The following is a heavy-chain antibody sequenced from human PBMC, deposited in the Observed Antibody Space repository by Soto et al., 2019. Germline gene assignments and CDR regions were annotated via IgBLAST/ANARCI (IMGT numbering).Heavy chain of an antibody. J-gene: IGHJ4*02. Sequence: QVQLVQSGAEVKKTGSSVKVSCTASGGTFNFYSISWVRQAPGQGLEWVGRVIPMVGMSEYAQKFQGRVTITADKCRSTAYMNLRSLRSEDTAVYYLATNYGSGSAHFDYWGQGTLVTVSS. V-gene: IGHV1-69*02. CDR2: VIPMVGMS. CDR1: GGTFNFYS. D-gene: IGHD3-10*01. CDR3: ATNYGSGSAHFDY.